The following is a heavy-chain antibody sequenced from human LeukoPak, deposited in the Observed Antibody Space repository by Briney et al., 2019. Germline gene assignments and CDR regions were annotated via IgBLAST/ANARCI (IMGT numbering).Heavy chain of an antibody. Sequence: GGSLRLSCAASGFTFSSYGMHWVRQAPGKGLEWVAVISYDGSNKYYADSVKGRFTISRDNSRSTLYLQMNNLRAEDTAVYYCAKDAGPQQLVFFDSWGQGTLVTVSS. J-gene: IGHJ4*02. CDR3: AKDAGPQQLVFFDS. CDR2: ISYDGSNK. D-gene: IGHD6-6*01. CDR1: GFTFSSYG. V-gene: IGHV3-30*18.